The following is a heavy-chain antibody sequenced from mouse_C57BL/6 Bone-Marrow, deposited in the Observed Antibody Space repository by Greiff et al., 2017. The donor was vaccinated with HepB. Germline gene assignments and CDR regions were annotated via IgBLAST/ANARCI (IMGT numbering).Heavy chain of an antibody. D-gene: IGHD1-1*01. CDR1: GYTFTDYY. CDR2: IFPGSGST. J-gene: IGHJ2*01. CDR3: APIYYYGSSPFDY. V-gene: IGHV1-75*01. Sequence: VKLQQSGPELVKPGASVKISCKASGYTFTDYYINWVKQRPGQGLEWIGWIFPGSGSTYYNEKFKGKATLTVDKSSSTAYMLLSSLTSEDSAVYFCAPIYYYGSSPFDYWGQGTTLTVSS.